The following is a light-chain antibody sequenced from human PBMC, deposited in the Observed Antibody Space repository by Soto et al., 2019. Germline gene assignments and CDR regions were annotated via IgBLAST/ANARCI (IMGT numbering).Light chain of an antibody. CDR2: TAS. CDR1: QSVSNY. CDR3: QQRSTWPPWT. J-gene: IGKJ1*01. V-gene: IGKV3-11*01. Sequence: EIVLTQSPATLSLSPGERATLSCRASQSVSNYLAWYQHKPGQAPRLLIYTASSRATGIPARFSGSGSGTDFTHTISSLEPEDFAVYYCQQRSTWPPWTFGQGTKVEVK.